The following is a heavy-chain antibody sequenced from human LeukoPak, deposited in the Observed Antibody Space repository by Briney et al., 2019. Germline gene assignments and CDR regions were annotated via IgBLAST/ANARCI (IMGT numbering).Heavy chain of an antibody. J-gene: IGHJ6*02. D-gene: IGHD6-25*01. Sequence: PGGSLRLSCAASGFTFSSYAMHWVRQAPGKGLEWVSGISWNSGSIGYADSVKGRFTISRDNAKNSLYLQMNSLRAEDTALYYCAKGATQRLPGPRSLRDGMDVWGQGTTVTVSS. CDR2: ISWNSGSI. V-gene: IGHV3-9*01. CDR1: GFTFSSYA. CDR3: AKGATQRLPGPRSLRDGMDV.